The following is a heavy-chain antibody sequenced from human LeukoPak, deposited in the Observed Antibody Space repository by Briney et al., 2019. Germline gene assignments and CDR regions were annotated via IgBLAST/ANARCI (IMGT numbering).Heavy chain of an antibody. Sequence: PGGSLRLSCAASGFTFSTYAMSWVRQTPGKGLEWVSAISDSGSSTYYADSVKGRFTISRDNSKNTLYLQMNSLRAEDTAVYYCAKDVRSGWGYFDYWGQGTLVTVSS. CDR2: ISDSGSST. D-gene: IGHD6-19*01. CDR3: AKDVRSGWGYFDY. V-gene: IGHV3-23*01. J-gene: IGHJ4*02. CDR1: GFTFSTYA.